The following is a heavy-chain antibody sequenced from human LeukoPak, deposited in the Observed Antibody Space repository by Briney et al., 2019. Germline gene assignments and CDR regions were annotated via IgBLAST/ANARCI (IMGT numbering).Heavy chain of an antibody. J-gene: IGHJ6*02. Sequence: GALRLSCVASGFTFSTYNMNWVRQAPGKGLEWVSSISGSGYYIYYADSMKGRFTISRDNAKNSLYLQMSSLRAEDTAVYYCARDLADRHYYGMDVWGQGTTVTVSS. CDR2: ISGSGYYI. D-gene: IGHD3-22*01. CDR1: GFTFSTYN. V-gene: IGHV3-21*01. CDR3: ARDLADRHYYGMDV.